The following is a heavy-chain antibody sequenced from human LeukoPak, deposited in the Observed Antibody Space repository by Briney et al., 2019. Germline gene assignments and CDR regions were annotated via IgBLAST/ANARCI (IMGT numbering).Heavy chain of an antibody. V-gene: IGHV1-18*01. CDR1: GGTFSSYA. CDR2: ISAYNGNT. Sequence: ASVKVSCKASGGTFSSYAISWVRQAPGQGLEWMGWISAYNGNTNYAQKLQGRVTMTTDTSTSTAYMELRSLRSDDTAVYYCARGGGYSSSWYVDYWGQGTLVTVSS. J-gene: IGHJ4*02. D-gene: IGHD6-13*01. CDR3: ARGGGYSSSWYVDY.